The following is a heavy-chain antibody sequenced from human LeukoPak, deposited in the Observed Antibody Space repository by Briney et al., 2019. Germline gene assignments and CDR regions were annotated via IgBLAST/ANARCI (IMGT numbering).Heavy chain of an antibody. D-gene: IGHD4-23*01. CDR1: GGSFSGYY. V-gene: IGHV4-34*01. CDR2: INHSGST. Sequence: SETLSLTCAVYGGSFSGYYWSWIRRPPGKGLEWIGEINHSGSTNYNPSLKSRVTISVDTSKNQFSLKLSSVTAADTAVYYCARRGSRGVTPLDYWGQGTLVTVSS. J-gene: IGHJ4*02. CDR3: ARRGSRGVTPLDY.